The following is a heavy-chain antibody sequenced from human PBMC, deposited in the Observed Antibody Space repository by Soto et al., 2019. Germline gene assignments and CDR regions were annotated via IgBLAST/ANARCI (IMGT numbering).Heavy chain of an antibody. CDR1: GGSISSYY. CDR3: AGGRGYSYGYELYYYYYGMDV. V-gene: IGHV4-59*01. D-gene: IGHD5-18*01. Sequence: SETLSLTCTVSGGSISSYYWSWIRQPPGKGLEWIGYIYYSGSTNYNPSLKSRVTISVDTSKNQFSLKLSSVTAADTAVYYCAGGRGYSYGYELYYYYYGMDVWGQGTTVT. CDR2: IYYSGST. J-gene: IGHJ6*02.